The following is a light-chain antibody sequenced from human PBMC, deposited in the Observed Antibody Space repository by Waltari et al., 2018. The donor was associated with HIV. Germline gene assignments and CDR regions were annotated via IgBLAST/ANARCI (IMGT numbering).Light chain of an antibody. Sequence: EIVLTQSPVTLSLSPGQRATLSCRASQSIASQLAWYQQKPDQSPRLLVYDTSNRATGIPARFSGSGSGTDFTLAISSLEPEDFAVYYCQQRYNWPLTFGGGTKVEIK. V-gene: IGKV3-11*01. J-gene: IGKJ4*01. CDR1: QSIASQ. CDR3: QQRYNWPLT. CDR2: DTS.